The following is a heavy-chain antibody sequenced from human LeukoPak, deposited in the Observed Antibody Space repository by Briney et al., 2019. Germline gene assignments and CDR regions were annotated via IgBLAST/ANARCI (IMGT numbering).Heavy chain of an antibody. V-gene: IGHV3-9*01. J-gene: IGHJ4*02. CDR2: ISWNSGSI. CDR3: AKDRVYYYDSSGFDY. D-gene: IGHD3-22*01. CDR1: GFTFDDYA. Sequence: GRSLRLSCAASGFTFDDYAMHWVRQAPGKGLEWVSGISWNSGSIGYADSVKGRFTISRDNAKNSLYLQMNSLRAEDTALYYCAKDRVYYYDSSGFDYWGQGTLVTVSS.